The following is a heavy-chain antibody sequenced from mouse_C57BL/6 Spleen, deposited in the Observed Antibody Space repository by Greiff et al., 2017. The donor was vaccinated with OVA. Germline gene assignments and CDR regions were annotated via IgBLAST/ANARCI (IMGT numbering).Heavy chain of an antibody. CDR2: IDPENGDT. J-gene: IGHJ2*01. CDR3: ARRGKLGLDY. Sequence: EVQLQQSGAELVRPGASVKLSCTASGFNIKDDYMHWVKQRPEQGLEWIGWIDPENGDTEYASKFQGKATITADTSSNTAYMQLSSLTSEDSAVYYCARRGKLGLDYWGKGTTLTVSS. CDR1: GFNIKDDY. V-gene: IGHV14-4*01. D-gene: IGHD4-1*01.